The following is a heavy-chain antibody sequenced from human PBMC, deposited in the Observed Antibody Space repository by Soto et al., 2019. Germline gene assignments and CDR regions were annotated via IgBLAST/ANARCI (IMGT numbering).Heavy chain of an antibody. D-gene: IGHD6-6*01. V-gene: IGHV3-23*01. CDR2: ISGSGGST. CDR1: GFTFSSYS. CDR3: AMSMRRIAARTFDY. Sequence: GGSLRLSCAASGFTFSSYSMSWVRQAPGKGLEWVSAISGSGGSTYYADSVKGRFTISRDNSKNTLYLQMNSLRAEDTAVYYCAMSMRRIAARTFDYWGQGTLVTVSS. J-gene: IGHJ4*02.